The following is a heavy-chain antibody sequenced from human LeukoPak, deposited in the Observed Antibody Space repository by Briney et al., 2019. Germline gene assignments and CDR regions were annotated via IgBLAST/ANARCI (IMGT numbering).Heavy chain of an antibody. CDR1: GFTFSSFE. J-gene: IGHJ5*02. Sequence: TGGSLRLSCAASGFTFSSFEMNWVRQAPREGLQWVSSISGSNSYIYYADSMKGRFTISRDNAKNSLYLQINSLRAEDTAVYYCARDSQGQNWFDPWGQGTLVTVSS. V-gene: IGHV3-21*04. CDR2: ISGSNSYI. CDR3: ARDSQGQNWFDP.